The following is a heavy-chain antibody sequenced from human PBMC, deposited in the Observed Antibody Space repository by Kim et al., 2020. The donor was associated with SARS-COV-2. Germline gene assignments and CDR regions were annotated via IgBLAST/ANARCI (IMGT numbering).Heavy chain of an antibody. CDR2: INAANGNT. D-gene: IGHD2-15*01. CDR3: ARGAYCRGGICFPPGGY. CDR1: GYSFTAYT. V-gene: IGHV1-3*01. Sequence: ASVKVYCKASGYSFTAYTIHWVRQAPGQRLEWMGWINAANGNTEFSQKFQGRVTSSRDTTATTVHMEVSSLRSEDTAVYYCARGAYCRGGICFPPGGYWGQGTLVTVSS. J-gene: IGHJ4*02.